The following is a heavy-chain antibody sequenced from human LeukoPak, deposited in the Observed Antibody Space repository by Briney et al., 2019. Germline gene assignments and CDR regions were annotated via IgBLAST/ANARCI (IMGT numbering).Heavy chain of an antibody. CDR3: ASLYGSGSYSQAVDV. Sequence: SETLSLTCTVSGGSISSYYWSWIRQPAGKGLEWIGRIYTSGSTNYNPSLKSRVTMSVDTSKNQFSLKLSSVTAADTAVYYCASLYGSGSYSQAVDVWGKGTMVTISS. CDR1: GGSISSYY. V-gene: IGHV4-4*07. J-gene: IGHJ6*04. D-gene: IGHD3-10*01. CDR2: IYTSGST.